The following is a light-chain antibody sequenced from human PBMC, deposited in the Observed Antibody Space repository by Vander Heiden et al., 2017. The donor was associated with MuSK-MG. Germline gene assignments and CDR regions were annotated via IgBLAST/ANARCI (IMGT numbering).Light chain of an antibody. CDR1: QGISTY. Sequence: DIQLTQSPSFLSASVGGRVTITCRASQGISTYLAWYQQKPGKAPKFLIYAASTLQSGVPSRFSGSGSGTEFTLTISSLQPEDSATYYCQHLHSSPNTFGQGTKMEIK. J-gene: IGKJ2*01. CDR3: QHLHSSPNT. CDR2: AAS. V-gene: IGKV1-9*01.